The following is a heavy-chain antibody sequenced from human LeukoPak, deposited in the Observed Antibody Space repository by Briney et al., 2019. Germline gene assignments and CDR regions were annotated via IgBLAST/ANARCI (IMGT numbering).Heavy chain of an antibody. D-gene: IGHD2-2*02. CDR1: GYTFTSYY. V-gene: IGHV1-2*02. CDR3: ARGFRLSAIEDWFDP. Sequence: ASVKVSCKASGYTFTSYYMHWVRQAPGQGLEWMGWITPNSGGTKYAQRFQGRVTMTRDTSISTAYMELSGLRSDDTAVYYCARGFRLSAIEDWFDPWGQGTLVTVSS. J-gene: IGHJ5*02. CDR2: ITPNSGGT.